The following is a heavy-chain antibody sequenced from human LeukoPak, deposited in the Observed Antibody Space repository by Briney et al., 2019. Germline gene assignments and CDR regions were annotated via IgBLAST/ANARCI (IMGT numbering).Heavy chain of an antibody. Sequence: PGGSLRLSCAASGFTFSSYAMSWVRQAPGKGLEWVSAISGSGGSTYYADSVKGRFTISRDNSKNTLYLQINSLRAEDTAVYYCAKVPVGILYFHEYFQHWGQGTLVTVSS. CDR1: GFTFSSYA. D-gene: IGHD2-15*01. CDR3: AKVPVGILYFHEYFQH. CDR2: ISGSGGST. V-gene: IGHV3-23*01. J-gene: IGHJ1*01.